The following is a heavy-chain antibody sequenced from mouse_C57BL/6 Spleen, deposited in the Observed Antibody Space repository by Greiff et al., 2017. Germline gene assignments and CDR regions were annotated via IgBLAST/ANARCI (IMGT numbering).Heavy chain of an antibody. CDR3: ASSYYYGSSYPFSY. CDR2: IDPSDSYT. J-gene: IGHJ3*01. Sequence: VQLQPPGAELVKPGASVKLSCKASGHTFTSYWMQWVKQRPGQGLEWIGEIDPSDSYTNYNQKFKGKATLTVDTSSSTAYMQLSSLTSEDSAVYYCASSYYYGSSYPFSYGGQGTLVTGSA. CDR1: GHTFTSYW. V-gene: IGHV1-50*01. D-gene: IGHD1-1*01.